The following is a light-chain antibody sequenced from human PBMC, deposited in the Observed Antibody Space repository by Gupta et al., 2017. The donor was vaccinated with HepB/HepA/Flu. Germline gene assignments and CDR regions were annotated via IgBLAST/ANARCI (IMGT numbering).Light chain of an antibody. J-gene: IGLJ2*01. CDR3: SSYTSSSTVV. Sequence: QSALTQPASVSGPPGHSISISCTGTSSDVGGYNYVSWYQQHPGKAPKLMIYDVSSRPSGVSNRFSGSKSGNTASLTISGLQAEDEADYYCSSYTSSSTVVFGGGTKLTVL. V-gene: IGLV2-14*03. CDR2: DVS. CDR1: SSDVGGYNY.